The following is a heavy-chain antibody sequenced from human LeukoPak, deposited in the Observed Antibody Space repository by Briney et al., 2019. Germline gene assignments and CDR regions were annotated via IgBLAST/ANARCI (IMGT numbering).Heavy chain of an antibody. V-gene: IGHV3-11*04. CDR3: ASLSLFYGFDP. CDR1: GFTFSDYY. Sequence: GGSLRLSCAASGFTFSDYYVSWIRQAPGKGLEWVSYISSSGSTIYYADSVKGRFTISRDNAKNPLYLQMNSLRAEDTAVYYCASLSLFYGFDPWGQGTLVTVSS. D-gene: IGHD5/OR15-5a*01. J-gene: IGHJ5*02. CDR2: ISSSGSTI.